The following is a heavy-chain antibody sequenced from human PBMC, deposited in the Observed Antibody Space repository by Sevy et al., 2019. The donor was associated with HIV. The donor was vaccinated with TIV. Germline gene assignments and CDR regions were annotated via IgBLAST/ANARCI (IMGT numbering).Heavy chain of an antibody. V-gene: IGHV4-4*02. CDR1: GGSISSSNS. J-gene: IGHJ5*02. CDR2: IYNSGGT. Sequence: SETQSLTCAVSGGSISSSNSWSWVRQPPGRGLEWIGEIYNSGGTIYNPSLKSRFTMSVDKSRNQFSLKLTSVTDADTAVYYCARVAGFCSSDSCSGRFDPWGQGTLVTVSS. D-gene: IGHD2-15*01. CDR3: ARVAGFCSSDSCSGRFDP.